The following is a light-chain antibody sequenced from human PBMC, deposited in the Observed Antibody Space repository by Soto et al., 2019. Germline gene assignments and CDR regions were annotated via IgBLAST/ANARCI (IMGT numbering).Light chain of an antibody. V-gene: IGKV3-20*01. Sequence: EIVLTQSPGTLSLSPGERATLSCRASQSVTKNYLAWYQQKPGQAPRLLIHDASIRATGIPDRFSGSGSGTDFTLTISRLEPEDFVVYYCQQCSHSPLTFGGGTKVEIK. CDR2: DAS. J-gene: IGKJ4*01. CDR3: QQCSHSPLT. CDR1: QSVTKNY.